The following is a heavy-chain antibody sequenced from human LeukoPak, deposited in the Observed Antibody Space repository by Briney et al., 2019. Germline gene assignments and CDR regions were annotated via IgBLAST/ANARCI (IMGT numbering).Heavy chain of an antibody. J-gene: IGHJ5*02. CDR2: IYYSGST. D-gene: IGHD3-10*01. CDR3: ARGMVRGASPYWFDP. CDR1: GGSISSYY. V-gene: IGHV4-59*01. Sequence: SETQSLTCTVSGGSISSYYWSWIRKPPGKGLEWIGYIYYSGSTNYNPSLRSRVTISVDTSKNQFSLKLSSVTAADTAVYYCARGMVRGASPYWFDPWGQGTLVTVSS.